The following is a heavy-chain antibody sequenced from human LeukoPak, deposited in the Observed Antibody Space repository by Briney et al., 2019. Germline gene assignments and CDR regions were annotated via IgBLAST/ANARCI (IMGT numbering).Heavy chain of an antibody. CDR3: VRGPRYYDDSGFHYGVFDI. V-gene: IGHV3-48*01. J-gene: IGHJ3*02. D-gene: IGHD3-22*01. CDR1: GFTFSSYG. Sequence: GGSLRLSCAASGFTFSSYGMSWVRQAPGKGLEWVSYISESGSAIYYADSVKGRFIISRDNSKNTLSLQMNSLTADDTAVYYCVRGPRYYDDSGFHYGVFDIWGQGTVVTVSS. CDR2: ISESGSAI.